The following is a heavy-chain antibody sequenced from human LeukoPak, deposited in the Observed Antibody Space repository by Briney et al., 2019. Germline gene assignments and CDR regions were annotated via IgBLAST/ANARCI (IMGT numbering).Heavy chain of an antibody. CDR2: MNPNSGNT. Sequence: ASVKVSCKASGYTFTSYEINWVRQATGQGLEWMGWMNPNSGNTGYAQKFQGRVTMTRNTSISTAYMELSSLRSEDTAVYYCARRASSGYYLGYWGQGTLVTVSS. CDR3: ARRASSGYYLGY. V-gene: IGHV1-8*01. J-gene: IGHJ4*02. D-gene: IGHD3-22*01. CDR1: GYTFTSYE.